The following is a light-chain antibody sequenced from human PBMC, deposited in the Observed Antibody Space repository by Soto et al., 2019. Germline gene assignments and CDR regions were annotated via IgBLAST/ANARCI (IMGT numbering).Light chain of an antibody. CDR3: SSYSGSDDFVV. Sequence: QSALTQPPSASGSPGQSVTLSCTGTSSDVAGYNYVSWYQQHPGKAPKLMIYEVTKRPSGVPDRFSGSKSGYTASLTVSGLRADDEADYYCSSYSGSDDFVVFGGGTKLTVL. V-gene: IGLV2-8*01. CDR1: SSDVAGYNY. CDR2: EVT. J-gene: IGLJ2*01.